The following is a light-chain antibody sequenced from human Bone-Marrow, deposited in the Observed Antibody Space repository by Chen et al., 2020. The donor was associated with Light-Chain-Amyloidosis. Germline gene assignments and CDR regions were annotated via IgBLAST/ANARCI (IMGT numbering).Light chain of an antibody. CDR1: SGDVVTYNY. Sequence: PALTQTASVSGSPGPSITISCTGTSGDVVTYNYVSWYQQHPGKAPKVMIYAVSNRPSGVSNRFSGSKSGNTASLTISGLQAEDEADYYCSSFTSSSSYVFGPGTKVTVL. J-gene: IGLJ1*01. V-gene: IGLV2-14*01. CDR2: AVS. CDR3: SSFTSSSSYV.